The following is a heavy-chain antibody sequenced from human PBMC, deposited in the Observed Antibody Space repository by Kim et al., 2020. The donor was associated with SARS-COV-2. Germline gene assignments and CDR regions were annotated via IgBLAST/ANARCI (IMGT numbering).Heavy chain of an antibody. J-gene: IGHJ6*02. V-gene: IGHV3-33*06. CDR3: AKDLYYGSGRNYGMDV. Sequence: SLKGRFTISRDNSRNTLYLQMNSRRAEDTAVYYGAKDLYYGSGRNYGMDVWGQGTTVTVSS. D-gene: IGHD3-10*01.